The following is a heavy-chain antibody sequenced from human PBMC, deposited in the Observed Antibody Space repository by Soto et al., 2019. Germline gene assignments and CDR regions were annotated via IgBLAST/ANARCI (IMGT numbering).Heavy chain of an antibody. CDR3: VVSSAEATGIFDF. J-gene: IGHJ4*02. D-gene: IGHD6-13*01. CDR2: ISKSGDDT. Sequence: PGGSLRLSCAASGITFTSHAMNWVRQAPGKGLQWVSGISKSGDDTYYADSVKGRFTVSRDNSKNTLFLQVSSLRVDDTAVYYCVVSSAEATGIFDFWGQGTLVTVSS. V-gene: IGHV3-23*01. CDR1: GITFTSHA.